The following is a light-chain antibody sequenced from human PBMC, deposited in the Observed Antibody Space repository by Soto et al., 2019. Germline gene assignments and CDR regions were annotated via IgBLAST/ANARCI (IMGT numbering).Light chain of an antibody. CDR3: SSYARGDTISV. V-gene: IGLV2-14*01. CDR1: NSDIGGFKY. CDR2: EVI. Sequence: QSALTQPASVSGSPGQSITISCSGTNSDIGGFKYVSWYQHHPCKAPKLIIYEVINRPSGVSYRFSGSKSGNTASLTISGLQVEDAADYHRSSYARGDTISVFGNGTKLTVL. J-gene: IGLJ1*01.